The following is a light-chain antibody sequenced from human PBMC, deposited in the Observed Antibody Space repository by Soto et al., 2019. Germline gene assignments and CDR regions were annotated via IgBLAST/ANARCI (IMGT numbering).Light chain of an antibody. Sequence: QSALTQPPSASGSPGQSVTISCTGTSSDVGGYNFVSWYQQHPGKVPKPMIYEVSKRPSGVPDRFSGSKSGNTASLIVSGLQAEDEADYYCCSFGGGNKVLFGGGTKLTVL. V-gene: IGLV2-8*01. CDR2: EVS. CDR1: SSDVGGYNF. CDR3: CSFGGGNKVL. J-gene: IGLJ3*02.